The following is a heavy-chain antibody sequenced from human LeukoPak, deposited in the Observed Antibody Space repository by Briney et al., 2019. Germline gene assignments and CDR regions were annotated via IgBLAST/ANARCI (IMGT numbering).Heavy chain of an antibody. D-gene: IGHD3-10*01. CDR2: IMPMFGTA. J-gene: IGHJ6*03. CDR3: ARVRYYYGSGSSHRNMDV. Sequence: SVKVSCKASGGTFSSYDISWVRQAPGQGLEWMGGIMPMFGTANYAQKFQGRVTITADKSTSTAYMELSSLRSEDTAVYYCARVRYYYGSGSSHRNMDVWGKGTTVTVSS. CDR1: GGTFSSYD. V-gene: IGHV1-69*06.